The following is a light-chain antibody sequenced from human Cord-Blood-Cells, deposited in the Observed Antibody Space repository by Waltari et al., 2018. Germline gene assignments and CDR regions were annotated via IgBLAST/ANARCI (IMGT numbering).Light chain of an antibody. CDR3: AAWDDSLSGRV. J-gene: IGLJ3*02. V-gene: IGLV1-47*01. Sequence: QSVLTQPPSASGTPGQRVTISCSGSSSNIGSNYVYWYQQLPGTAPKLLIYRNNPRPSGVPDRFSGSKSGTSASLAISGLRSEDGADYYCAAWDDSLSGRVFGGGTKLTVL. CDR2: RNN. CDR1: SSNIGSNY.